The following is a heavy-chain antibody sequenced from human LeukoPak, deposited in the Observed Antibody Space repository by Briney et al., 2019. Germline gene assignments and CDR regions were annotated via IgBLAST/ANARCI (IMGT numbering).Heavy chain of an antibody. Sequence: ASVKVSCKASGGTFSSYGISWVRQAPGQGLEWMGWISAYNGNTNYAQKLQGRVTMTTDTSTSTAYMELRSLRSDDTAVYYCARDWCSSTSCYSLTDYRGQGTLVTVSS. CDR3: ARDWCSSTSCYSLTDY. D-gene: IGHD2-2*01. CDR2: ISAYNGNT. J-gene: IGHJ4*02. CDR1: GGTFSSYG. V-gene: IGHV1-18*01.